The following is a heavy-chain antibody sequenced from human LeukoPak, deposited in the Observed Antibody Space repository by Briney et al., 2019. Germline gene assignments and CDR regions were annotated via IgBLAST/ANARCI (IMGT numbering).Heavy chain of an antibody. D-gene: IGHD6-19*01. CDR3: AKGDSSGWSYYFDY. V-gene: IGHV3-23*01. CDR2: ISGSGGST. Sequence: GGSLRLSCAASGFTFSSYDMSWVRQAPGKGLEWVSAISGSGGSTYYADSVKGRFTISRDNSKNTLYLQMNSLRAEDTAVYYCAKGDSSGWSYYFDYWGQGTLVTVSS. J-gene: IGHJ4*02. CDR1: GFTFSSYD.